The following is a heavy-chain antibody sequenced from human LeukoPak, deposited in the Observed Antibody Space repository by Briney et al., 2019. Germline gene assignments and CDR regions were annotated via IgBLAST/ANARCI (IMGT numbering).Heavy chain of an antibody. D-gene: IGHD3-22*01. CDR3: ARDYYYDSSGYYKDAFDI. J-gene: IGHJ3*02. V-gene: IGHV3-11*04. Sequence: GGSLRLSCAASGFTFSDYYMSWIRQAPGKGLEWVSYISSSGSTIYYADSVKGRFTISRDNAKNSLYLQMNSLRAEDTAVYYCARDYYYDSSGYYKDAFDIWGQGTMVTVSS. CDR2: ISSSGSTI. CDR1: GFTFSDYY.